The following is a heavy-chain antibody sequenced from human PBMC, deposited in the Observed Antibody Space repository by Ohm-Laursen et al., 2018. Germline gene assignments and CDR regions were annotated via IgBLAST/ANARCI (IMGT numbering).Heavy chain of an antibody. Sequence: ASVKVSCKVSGYTFTRHYIHWVRQAPGQGLEWMGIINPSGGSTKYAQKFQGRVTMTRDTSTSTVYMGLSSLRSEDTAVYYCARDLGLVGTNWGYYFNYWGQGTLVTVSS. J-gene: IGHJ4*02. CDR3: ARDLGLVGTNWGYYFNY. CDR1: GYTFTRHY. V-gene: IGHV1-46*01. CDR2: INPSGGST. D-gene: IGHD7-27*01.